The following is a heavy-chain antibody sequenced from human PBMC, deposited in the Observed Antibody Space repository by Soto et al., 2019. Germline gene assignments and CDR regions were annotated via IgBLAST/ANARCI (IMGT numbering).Heavy chain of an antibody. CDR3: ARPSAYCGGDCYNKDLPDPPDPYYFDY. J-gene: IGHJ4*02. D-gene: IGHD2-21*02. V-gene: IGHV5-51*01. CDR1: GYSFTSYW. Sequence: PGESLKISCKGSGYSFTSYWIGWVRQMPGKGLEWMGIIYPGDSDTRYSPSFRGQVTISADKSISTAYLQWSSLKASDTAMYYCARPSAYCGGDCYNKDLPDPPDPYYFDYWGQGTLVTVSS. CDR2: IYPGDSDT.